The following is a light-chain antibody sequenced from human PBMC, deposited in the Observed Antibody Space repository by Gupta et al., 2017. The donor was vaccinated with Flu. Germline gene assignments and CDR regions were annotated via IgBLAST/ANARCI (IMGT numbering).Light chain of an antibody. J-gene: IGKJ4*01. CDR1: QCIRGE. V-gene: IGKV1-17*01. Sequence: SQMTQSPSSLPASVGDRVTITCRASQCIRGELGSYQQKPGNAPKSLLYAASCSLSSVPSTFSGSGSGRAFSITIISLQPQDFATTYCRQHNEYPLTFGGGTRVEIK. CDR2: AAS. CDR3: RQHNEYPLT.